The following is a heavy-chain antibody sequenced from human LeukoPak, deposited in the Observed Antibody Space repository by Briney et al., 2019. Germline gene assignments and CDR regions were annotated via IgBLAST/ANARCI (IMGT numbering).Heavy chain of an antibody. CDR3: AKCVDGDRVYYYYYYYIDV. V-gene: IGHV3-23*01. J-gene: IGHJ6*03. D-gene: IGHD4-17*01. Sequence: PSETLSLTCTVSGYSISSGYYWGWIRQPPGKGLEWVAAMSTSGGSTYYADSVKGRFTISRDNSKNTLYLQMDSLRAEDTAVYYCAKCVDGDRVYYYYYYYIDVWGRGTTVTVSS. CDR2: MSTSGGST. CDR1: GYSISSGYY.